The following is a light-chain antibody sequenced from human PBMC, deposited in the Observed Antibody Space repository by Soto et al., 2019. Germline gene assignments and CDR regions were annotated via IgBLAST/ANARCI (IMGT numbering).Light chain of an antibody. CDR1: SSNIGAGYG. Sequence: QSVLTQPPSVSGAPGQRVTISCAGTSSNIGAGYGVHWYQQLPGRAPKLLIHNYVNRPSGVPDRFSGSKSGTSASLAITGLQAEDEADYYCQSFDKYLSAVVFGGGTKLTVL. CDR3: QSFDKYLSAVV. J-gene: IGLJ2*01. CDR2: NYV. V-gene: IGLV1-40*01.